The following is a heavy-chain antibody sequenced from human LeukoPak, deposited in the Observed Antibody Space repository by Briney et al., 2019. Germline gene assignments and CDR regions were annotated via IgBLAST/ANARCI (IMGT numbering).Heavy chain of an antibody. V-gene: IGHV3-66*01. J-gene: IGHJ4*02. Sequence: GPLRLSCAASGFTVSSNYMSWVRQAPGKGLEWVSVIYSGGSTYYADSVKGRFTISRDNSKNTLYLQMNSLKTEDTAVYYCTTEPHYDILTGYVPFDYWGQGTLVTVSS. CDR1: GFTVSSNY. D-gene: IGHD3-9*01. CDR2: IYSGGST. CDR3: TTEPHYDILTGYVPFDY.